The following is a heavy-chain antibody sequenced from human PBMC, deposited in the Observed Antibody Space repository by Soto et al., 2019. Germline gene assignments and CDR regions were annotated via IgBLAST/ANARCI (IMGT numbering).Heavy chain of an antibody. J-gene: IGHJ6*02. D-gene: IGHD3-3*01. CDR2: FDPEDGET. Sequence: ASVKVSCKVSGYTLPELSMHWVRQVPGKGLEWMGGFDPEDGETIYAQKFQGRVTMTEDTSTDTAYMELSSLRSEDTAVYYCATANVLRFLECLPRSLGGMEVWGQGTTVTVS. CDR1: GYTLPELS. CDR3: ATANVLRFLECLPRSLGGMEV. V-gene: IGHV1-24*01.